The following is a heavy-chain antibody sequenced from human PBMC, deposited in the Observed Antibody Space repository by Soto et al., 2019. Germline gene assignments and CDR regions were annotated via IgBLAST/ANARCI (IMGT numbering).Heavy chain of an antibody. V-gene: IGHV3-23*01. CDR2: ISGSGDNT. D-gene: IGHD2-21*01. Sequence: PGGSLRLSCAASGFTFSSYDMSWVRQAPGKGLEWVSSISGSGDNTYYADSVKGRFTISRDNSKNTLYLQMNSLRAEDTAVYYCAKDVVHCGGDCYTDFWGQGTLVTVSS. J-gene: IGHJ4*02. CDR1: GFTFSSYD. CDR3: AKDVVHCGGDCYTDF.